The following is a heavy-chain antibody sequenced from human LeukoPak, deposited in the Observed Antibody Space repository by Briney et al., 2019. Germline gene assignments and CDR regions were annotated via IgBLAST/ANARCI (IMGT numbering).Heavy chain of an antibody. J-gene: IGHJ3*02. D-gene: IGHD3-22*01. CDR3: ARGHHYDSSGYYTGDAFDI. CDR1: GFIFSSYD. Sequence: GGSLRLSCAASGFIFSSYDMHWVRQATGKGLEWVSAIGTGGDLYYTGSVNGRFTISRENAKNSLYLQMNSLRAGDTAVYYCARGHHYDSSGYYTGDAFDIWGHGTMVTVSS. V-gene: IGHV3-13*01. CDR2: IGTGGDL.